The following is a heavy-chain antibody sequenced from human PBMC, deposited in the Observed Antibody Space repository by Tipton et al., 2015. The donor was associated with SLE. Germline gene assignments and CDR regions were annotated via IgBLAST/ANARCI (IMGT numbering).Heavy chain of an antibody. CDR1: GFTFSSYE. V-gene: IGHV3-48*03. J-gene: IGHJ6*02. CDR2: ISSSGSTI. CDR3: ARTNFGYYYGMDV. Sequence: SLRLSCAASGFTFSSYEMNWVRQAPGKGLEWVSYISSSGSTIYYADSVKGRFTISRDNAKNSLYLQMNSLRAEDTAVYYCARTNFGYYYGMDVWGQGTTVTVSS. D-gene: IGHD3-10*01.